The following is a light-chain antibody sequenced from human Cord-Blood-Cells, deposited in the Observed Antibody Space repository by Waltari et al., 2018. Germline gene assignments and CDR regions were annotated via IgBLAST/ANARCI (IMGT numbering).Light chain of an antibody. CDR3: SSYTSSSTLYV. CDR1: SSDVGGYTS. CDR2: DVS. J-gene: IGLJ1*01. Sequence: QSALTQPASVSGSPGQSLTISCPGTSSDVGGYTSVSWYQQHPGKAPKLMIYDVSNRPSGVSNRFSGSKSGNTASLTISGLQAEDEADYYCSSYTSSSTLYVFGTGTKVTVL. V-gene: IGLV2-14*01.